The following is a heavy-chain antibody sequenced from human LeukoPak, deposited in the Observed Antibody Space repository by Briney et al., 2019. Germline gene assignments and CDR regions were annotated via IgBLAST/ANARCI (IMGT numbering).Heavy chain of an antibody. V-gene: IGHV1-2*02. CDR3: ASVRDGLRLSTPFDY. CDR2: INPNSGGT. Sequence: ASVKVSCKASGYTFTGYYMHWVRQAPGQGLEWMGWINPNSGGTNYAQKFQGGVTMTRDTSISTAYMELSRLRSDDTAVYFCASVRDGLRLSTPFDYWGQGTLVTVSS. J-gene: IGHJ4*02. D-gene: IGHD5-12*01. CDR1: GYTFTGYY.